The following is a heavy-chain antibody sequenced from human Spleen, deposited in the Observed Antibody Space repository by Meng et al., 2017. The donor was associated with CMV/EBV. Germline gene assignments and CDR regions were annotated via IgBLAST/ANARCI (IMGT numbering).Heavy chain of an antibody. V-gene: IGHV1-2*02. CDR3: ARSHSPHSGSSYFDY. J-gene: IGHJ4*02. CDR1: GYAFIGYY. CDR2: INPNGGGT. Sequence: SGYAFIGYYRHWVRQAPGQGLEWMGWINPNGGGTNYAQKFQGRVTMTRDTSINTAYVELTSLTSDDTALYYCARSHSPHSGSSYFDYWGQGPLVTVSS. D-gene: IGHD6-13*01.